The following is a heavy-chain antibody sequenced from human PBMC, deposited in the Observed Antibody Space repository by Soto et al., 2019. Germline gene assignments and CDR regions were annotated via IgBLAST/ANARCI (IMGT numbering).Heavy chain of an antibody. CDR1: GFTFDSYS. Sequence: GGSLRLSCAASGFTFDSYSINWVRQTPGKGLEWVSLISSGSDNIYYADSVKGRFTISRDNAKNSLYLQMNSLRAEDTAVYFCARGGYCSPTTCSGLDYWGQGTLVTVSS. D-gene: IGHD2-15*01. J-gene: IGHJ4*02. CDR2: ISSGSDNI. CDR3: ARGGYCSPTTCSGLDY. V-gene: IGHV3-21*01.